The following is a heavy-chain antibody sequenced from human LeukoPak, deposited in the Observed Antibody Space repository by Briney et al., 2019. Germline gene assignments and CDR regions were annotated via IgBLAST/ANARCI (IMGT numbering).Heavy chain of an antibody. V-gene: IGHV3-33*01. CDR1: GFTFSSYG. CDR3: ARDRSLGDILTGYYREDDFDI. Sequence: GGSLRLSCAASGFTFSSYGMHWVRQAPGKGLEWVAVIWYDGSNKYYADSVKGRFTISRDNSKNTLYLQMNSLRAEDTAVYYCARDRSLGDILTGYYREDDFDIWGQGTMVTVSS. J-gene: IGHJ3*02. D-gene: IGHD3-9*01. CDR2: IWYDGSNK.